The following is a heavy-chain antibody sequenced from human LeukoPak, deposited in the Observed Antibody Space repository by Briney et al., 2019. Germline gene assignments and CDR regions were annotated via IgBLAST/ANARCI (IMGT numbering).Heavy chain of an antibody. CDR3: ARLPGSPYYYGMDV. CDR1: GFTFSSYG. J-gene: IGHJ6*02. CDR2: ISYDGSNK. D-gene: IGHD3-16*01. Sequence: GGSLRLSCAASGFTFSSYGMHWVRQAPGKGLEWVAVISYDGSNKYYADSVKGRFTISRDNSKNTLYLQMNSLRAEDTAVYYCARLPGSPYYYGMDVWGQGTTVTVSS. V-gene: IGHV3-30*03.